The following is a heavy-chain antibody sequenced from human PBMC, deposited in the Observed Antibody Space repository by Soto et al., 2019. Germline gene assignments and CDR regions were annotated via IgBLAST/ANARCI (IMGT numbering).Heavy chain of an antibody. V-gene: IGHV4-59*01. Sequence: PSETLSLTCTVSGGSISSYYWSWIRQPPGKGLEWIGYIYYSGSTNYDPSLKSRVTISVDTSKNQFSLKLSSVTAADTAVYYCARVGPYYDFWSGYRPSNWFDPCGQGTLVTVSS. CDR1: GGSISSYY. D-gene: IGHD3-3*01. CDR2: IYYSGST. J-gene: IGHJ5*02. CDR3: ARVGPYYDFWSGYRPSNWFDP.